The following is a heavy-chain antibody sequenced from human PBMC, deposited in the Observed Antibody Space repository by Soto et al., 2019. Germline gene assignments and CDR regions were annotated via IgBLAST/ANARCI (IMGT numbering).Heavy chain of an antibody. J-gene: IGHJ4*02. Sequence: QVQLQESGPGLVKPSETLSLTCTVSGGSISSYYWSWIRQPPGKGLEWFGYIYYSGSTNYNPSLKSRGTISVDTSKNQFSLKLNSMTAADTAVYYCARHNYGSGSTYLDYWGQGTLVTVSS. CDR3: ARHNYGSGSTYLDY. CDR2: IYYSGST. CDR1: GGSISSYY. V-gene: IGHV4-59*08. D-gene: IGHD3-10*01.